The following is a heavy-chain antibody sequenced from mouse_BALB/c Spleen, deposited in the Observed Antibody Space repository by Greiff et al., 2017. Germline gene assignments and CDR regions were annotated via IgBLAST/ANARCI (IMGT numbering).Heavy chain of an antibody. Sequence: EVKLVESGPSLVKPSQTLSLTCSVTGDSITSGYWNWIRKFPGNKLEYMGYISYSGSTYYNPSLKSRISITRDTSKNQYYLQLNSVTTEDTATYYCARLRYYGSSAYWYFDVWGAGTTVTVSS. V-gene: IGHV3-8*02. CDR2: ISYSGST. J-gene: IGHJ1*01. CDR1: GDSITSGY. D-gene: IGHD1-1*01. CDR3: ARLRYYGSSAYWYFDV.